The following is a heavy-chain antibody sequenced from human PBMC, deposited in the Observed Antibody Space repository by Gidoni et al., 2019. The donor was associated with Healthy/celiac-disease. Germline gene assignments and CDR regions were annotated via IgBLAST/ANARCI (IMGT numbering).Heavy chain of an antibody. CDR1: GCTVRSYA. V-gene: IGHV3-30-3*01. CDR2: ISYDGSNK. J-gene: IGHJ6*02. D-gene: IGHD5-18*01. CDR3: ARDRWIQLWKYGMDV. Sequence: QVQLVESGGGVGQPGRYLRLSWAAAGCTVRSYAMPLGRHAPGKGLELVAVISYDGSNKYYAVSVKGRFTISRDNSKNTLYLQMHSLRAEDTAVYYCARDRWIQLWKYGMDVLGQGTTVTVSS.